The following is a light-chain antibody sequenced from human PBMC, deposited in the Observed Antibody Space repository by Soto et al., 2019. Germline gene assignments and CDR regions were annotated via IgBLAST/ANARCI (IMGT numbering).Light chain of an antibody. CDR2: NDH. J-gene: IGLJ2*01. CDR3: AAWDVSRHGPG. V-gene: IGLV1-44*01. Sequence: QPVLTQPPSASGTPGQRVTISCSGRTSNIGRNGVHWYQQFHGTAHKLLILNDHQRPSGVPDRSAGSKSGTSASLAISGLQSEDEAHYCCAAWDVSRHGPGVGGGSKWAVL. CDR1: TSNIGRNG.